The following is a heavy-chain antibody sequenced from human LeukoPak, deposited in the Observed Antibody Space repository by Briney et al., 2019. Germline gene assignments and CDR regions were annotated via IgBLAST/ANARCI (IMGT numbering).Heavy chain of an antibody. CDR1: GDSISSYY. D-gene: IGHD6-19*01. CDR3: ARDGIAVAGSHWYFDL. CDR2: IYYSGST. Sequence: SETLSLTCTVSGDSISSYYWSWIRQPPGKGLEWIGYIYYSGSTNYNPSLKSRVTISVDTSKNQFSLKLSSVTAADTAVYYCARDGIAVAGSHWYFDLWGRGTLVTVSS. V-gene: IGHV4-59*01. J-gene: IGHJ2*01.